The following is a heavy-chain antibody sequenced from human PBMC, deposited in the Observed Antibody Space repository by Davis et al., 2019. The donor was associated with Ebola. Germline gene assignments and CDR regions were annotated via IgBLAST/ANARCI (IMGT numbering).Heavy chain of an antibody. CDR3: TSAPVGDTAHFDY. J-gene: IGHJ4*02. CDR1: GYTFTNYG. CDR2: ISVDKGNT. Sequence: ASVKVSCKASGYTFTNYGITWVRQAPGQGLEWVGWISVDKGNTNYVQKFQGRVTMTRDTSTSTVYMELSSLRSEDTALYYCTSAPVGDTAHFDYWGQGTLVTVSS. D-gene: IGHD1-26*01. V-gene: IGHV1-18*01.